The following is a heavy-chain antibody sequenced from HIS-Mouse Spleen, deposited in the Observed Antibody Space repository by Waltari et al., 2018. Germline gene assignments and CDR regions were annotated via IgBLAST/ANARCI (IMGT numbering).Heavy chain of an antibody. J-gene: IGHJ4*02. Sequence: QVQLQQWGAGLLKPSETLSLTCAVYGGSFSGYYWSWIRQPPGKGLEWIGEINHSGSTNYNPSLKSRVTISVDTSKNQFSLKLSSVTAADTAVYYCARGRSVNVWGSYRFFCYFDYWGQGTLVTVSS. V-gene: IGHV4-34*01. CDR3: ARGRSVNVWGSYRFFCYFDY. CDR2: INHSGST. CDR1: GGSFSGYY. D-gene: IGHD3-16*02.